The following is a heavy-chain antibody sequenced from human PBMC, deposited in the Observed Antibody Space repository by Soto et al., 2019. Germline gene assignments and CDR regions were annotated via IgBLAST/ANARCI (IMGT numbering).Heavy chain of an antibody. V-gene: IGHV5-51*01. CDR2: IYPGDSDT. CDR3: ARHSSGWSSLYYYYGMDV. D-gene: IGHD6-19*01. J-gene: IGHJ6*02. Sequence: GESLKISCKGSGYSFTSYWIGWVRQMPGKGLEWMGIIYPGDSDTRYSPSFQDQVTISADKSISTAYLQWSSLKASDTAMYYCARHSSGWSSLYYYYGMDVWGQGTTVTVSS. CDR1: GYSFTSYW.